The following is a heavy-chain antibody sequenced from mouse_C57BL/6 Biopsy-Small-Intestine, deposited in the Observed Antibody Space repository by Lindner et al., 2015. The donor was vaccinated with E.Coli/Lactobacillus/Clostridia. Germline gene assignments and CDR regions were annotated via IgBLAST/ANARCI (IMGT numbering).Heavy chain of an antibody. Sequence: VQLQESGAELAKPGASVKLSCKASGYTFTSYTMHWVKQRPGQGLEWIGYINPSSGYTKYNQKFKGKATLTVDKSSSTAYMELRSLTSEDTAVYYCARRGGRNYFDYWGQGTTLTVSS. J-gene: IGHJ2*01. V-gene: IGHV1-7*01. CDR2: INPSSGYT. CDR3: ARRGGRNYFDY. CDR1: GYTFTSYT.